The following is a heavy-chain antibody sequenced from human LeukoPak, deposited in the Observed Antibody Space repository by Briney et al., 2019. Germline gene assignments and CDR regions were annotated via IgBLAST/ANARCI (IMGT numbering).Heavy chain of an antibody. CDR2: IYYSRST. CDR3: ARDSSGGGNFQH. D-gene: IGHD6-25*01. CDR1: GGSVSSGNYY. Sequence: PSETLSLTCTVSGGSVSSGNYYWSWIRQPPGKGLEWIGYIYYSRSTNYNPSLKSRVTISVDTSKNQFSLKLSSVTAADTAVYYCARDSSGGGNFQHWGQGTLVTVSS. V-gene: IGHV4-61*01. J-gene: IGHJ1*01.